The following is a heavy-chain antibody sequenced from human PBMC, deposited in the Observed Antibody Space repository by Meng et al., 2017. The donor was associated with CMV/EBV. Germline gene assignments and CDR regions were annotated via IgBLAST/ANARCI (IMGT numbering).Heavy chain of an antibody. Sequence: EVQLVESGGGVVQPGGSLRLSCAASGFTVSSNYMSWVRQAPGKGLEWVSVIYSGGSTYYADSVKGRFTISRDNSKNTLYLQMNSLRAEDTAVYYCASYSSGWYIQHWGQGTLVTVSS. J-gene: IGHJ1*01. D-gene: IGHD6-19*01. CDR1: GFTVSSNY. V-gene: IGHV3-66*01. CDR2: IYSGGST. CDR3: ASYSSGWYIQH.